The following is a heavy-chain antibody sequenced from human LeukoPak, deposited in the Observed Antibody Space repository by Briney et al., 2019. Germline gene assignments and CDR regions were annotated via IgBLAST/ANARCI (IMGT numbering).Heavy chain of an antibody. CDR2: IYYSGST. J-gene: IGHJ3*02. CDR3: ARRDRGHDAFDI. Sequence: SETLSLTCTVSGGSISSSSYYWGWVRQPPGKGLEWIGSIYYSGSTYYNPSLKSRVTISVDTSKNQFSLKPSSVTAADTAVYYCARRDRGHDAFDIWGQGTMVTVSS. V-gene: IGHV4-39*01. CDR1: GGSISSSSYY.